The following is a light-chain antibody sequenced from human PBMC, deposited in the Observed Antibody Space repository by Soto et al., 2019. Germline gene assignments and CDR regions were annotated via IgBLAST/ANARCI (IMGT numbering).Light chain of an antibody. V-gene: IGLV2-8*01. J-gene: IGLJ2*01. Sequence: QSVLTQPPSASGSPGQSVAISCTGPSSDVGGYNFVSWYQQHPGKAPKVLIYEVSKRASGVPDRFSGSKSGNTASLTVSGLQSEDEADYYCSSYAGSNNVLFGGGTKLTVL. CDR1: SSDVGGYNF. CDR2: EVS. CDR3: SSYAGSNNVL.